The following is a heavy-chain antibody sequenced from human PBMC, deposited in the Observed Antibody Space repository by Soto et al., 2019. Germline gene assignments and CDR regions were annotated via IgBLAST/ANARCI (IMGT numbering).Heavy chain of an antibody. CDR2: ISYDGREK. J-gene: IGHJ3*02. Sequence: QEQLVESGGGVVRAGRSLRLSCAASGFTFNFFGMHWVRQAPGKGLEWVAVISYDGREKYYADSVKGRFTMSRDNSKNMVYLEMSSLRPEDTSVYYCAKERRYSFDAFDIWGHGTMVTVSS. V-gene: IGHV3-30*18. D-gene: IGHD5-12*01. CDR1: GFTFNFFG. CDR3: AKERRYSFDAFDI.